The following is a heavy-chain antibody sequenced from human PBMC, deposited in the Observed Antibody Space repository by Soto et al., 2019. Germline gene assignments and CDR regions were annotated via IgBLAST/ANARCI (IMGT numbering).Heavy chain of an antibody. Sequence: GGSLRLSCAASGFTFSSYWMSWVRQAPGKGLEWVANIKQDGSEKYYVDSVKGRFTISRDNAKNSLYLQMNSLRAEDTAVYYCARVGCSSTSCYLYWYFDLWGRGTMVTVSS. CDR2: IKQDGSEK. V-gene: IGHV3-7*01. J-gene: IGHJ2*01. CDR1: GFTFSSYW. D-gene: IGHD2-2*01. CDR3: ARVGCSSTSCYLYWYFDL.